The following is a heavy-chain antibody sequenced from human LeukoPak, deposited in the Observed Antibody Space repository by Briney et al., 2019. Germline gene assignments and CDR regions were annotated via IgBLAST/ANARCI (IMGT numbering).Heavy chain of an antibody. Sequence: PSETLSLTCTSSGFSISTYYWSWIRQPAGKGREWIGRIYTSGSTNYNPSLKSRVTISVDKSKKQFSLKLSSVTAADTGVYYCARSIAVGGPQFAYYYYMDVWGKGTTVTVSS. V-gene: IGHV4-4*07. CDR2: IYTSGST. CDR1: GFSISTYY. D-gene: IGHD6-13*01. J-gene: IGHJ6*03. CDR3: ARSIAVGGPQFAYYYYMDV.